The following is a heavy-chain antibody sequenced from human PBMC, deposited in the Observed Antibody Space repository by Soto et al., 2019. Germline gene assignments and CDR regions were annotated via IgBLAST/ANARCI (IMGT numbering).Heavy chain of an antibody. CDR3: TFGELLLDYYYYGMDV. V-gene: IGHV3-15*07. J-gene: IGHJ6*02. CDR1: GFTFSNAW. CDR2: IKSKTDGGTT. Sequence: GGSLRLSCAASGFTFSNAWMNWVRQAPGKGLEWVGRIKSKTDGGTTDYAAPVKGRFTISRDDSKNTLYLQMNSLKTEDTAVYYCTFGELLLDYYYYGMDVWGQGTTVTVSS. D-gene: IGHD3-10*01.